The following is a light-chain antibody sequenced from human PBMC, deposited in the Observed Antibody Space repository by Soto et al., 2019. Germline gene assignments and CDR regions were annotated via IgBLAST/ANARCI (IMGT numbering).Light chain of an antibody. Sequence: DIQMTQSPSTLSASVGYRVTITCRASQSISTWLAWYQQKPGKVPKLLIYDASSLDTGVPSRFSGSGSGTEFTLTISSLQPDDFATYFCQQYNIYWTFGQGTKVDIK. J-gene: IGKJ1*01. CDR1: QSISTW. CDR2: DAS. CDR3: QQYNIYWT. V-gene: IGKV1-5*01.